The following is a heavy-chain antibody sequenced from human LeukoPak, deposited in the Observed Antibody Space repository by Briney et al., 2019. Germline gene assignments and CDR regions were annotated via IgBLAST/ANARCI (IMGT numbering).Heavy chain of an antibody. CDR3: ARYYVWGSYRSFGAFDI. CDR2: IYYSGST. V-gene: IGHV4-59*01. Sequence: SETLSHTCTVSGGSISSYYWSWIRQPPGKGLEGIGYIYYSGSTNYNPSLKSRVTISVDTSKNQFSLKLSSVTAADTAVYYCARYYVWGSYRSFGAFDIWGQGTMVTVSS. CDR1: GGSISSYY. D-gene: IGHD3-16*02. J-gene: IGHJ3*02.